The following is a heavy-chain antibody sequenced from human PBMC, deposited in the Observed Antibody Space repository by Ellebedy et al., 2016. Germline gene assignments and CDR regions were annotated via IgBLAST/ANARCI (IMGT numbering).Heavy chain of an antibody. CDR2: LYADGTT. J-gene: IGHJ1*01. V-gene: IGHV3-53*05. D-gene: IGHD3-9*01. CDR3: AKGTRSTTGYYVEYFHH. Sequence: GESLKISCAVSGFSVRYNNMVWVRQAPGKGLEWVSILYADGTTYYADFVEGRFTISRDNSKDTLYLQMNSLRAEDTAVYYCAKGTRSTTGYYVEYFHHWGQGTLVTVSS. CDR1: GFSVRYNN.